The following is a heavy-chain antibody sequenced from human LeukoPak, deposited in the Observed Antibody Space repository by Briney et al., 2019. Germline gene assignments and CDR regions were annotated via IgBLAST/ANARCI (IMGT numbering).Heavy chain of an antibody. CDR3: ATEGRSTTPGY. Sequence: GGSLRLSCAASGFTFHDYGMNWVRQAPGKGLEWVSSISSSSAYIYYADSVKGRFTISRDNAKNSLYLQMNSLRAEDTAVYYCATEGRSTTPGYWGQGTLVTVSS. V-gene: IGHV3-21*01. J-gene: IGHJ4*02. D-gene: IGHD6-13*01. CDR1: GFTFHDYG. CDR2: ISSSSAYI.